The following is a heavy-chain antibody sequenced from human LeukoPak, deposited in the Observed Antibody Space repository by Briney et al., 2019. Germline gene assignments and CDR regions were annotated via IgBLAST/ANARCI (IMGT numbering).Heavy chain of an antibody. CDR2: IYYSGST. Sequence: PSETLSLTCTVSGGSISSSSYYWSWIRQPPGKGLEWIGYIYYSGSTNYNPSLKSRVTISVDTSKNQFSLKLSSVTAADTAVYYCARGMKSTSCYDYWGQGTLVTVSS. CDR3: ARGMKSTSCYDY. J-gene: IGHJ4*02. D-gene: IGHD2-2*01. CDR1: GGSISSSSYY. V-gene: IGHV4-61*01.